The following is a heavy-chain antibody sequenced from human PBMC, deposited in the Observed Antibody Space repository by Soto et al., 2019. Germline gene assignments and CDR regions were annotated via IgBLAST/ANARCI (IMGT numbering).Heavy chain of an antibody. CDR1: VFAFGAYA. J-gene: IGHJ5*02. V-gene: IGHV3-23*01. CDR3: AKDPVPQLLPSWWFDP. Sequence: EVQLLESGGGLVQPGGSLRLSCAASVFAFGAYAMTWVRQAPGKGLEWVSVISGAGGNTYYADSVKGRFTVSRDNSKKMLYLEMNSLRVEDTAIYYCAKDPVPQLLPSWWFDPWGQGTRVTVSS. D-gene: IGHD2-2*01. CDR2: ISGAGGNT.